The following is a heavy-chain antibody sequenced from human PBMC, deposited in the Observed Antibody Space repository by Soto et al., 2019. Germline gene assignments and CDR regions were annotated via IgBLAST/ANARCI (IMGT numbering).Heavy chain of an antibody. CDR3: ARSPPKYSSGWYYFDY. CDR2: IKQDGSEK. D-gene: IGHD6-19*01. Sequence: PGGSLRLSCAASGFTFSSYWMSWVRQAPGKGLEWVANIKQDGSEKYYVDSVKGRFTISRDNAKNSLYLQMNSLRAEDTAVYYCARSPPKYSSGWYYFDYWGQGTLVTVSS. CDR1: GFTFSSYW. V-gene: IGHV3-7*01. J-gene: IGHJ4*02.